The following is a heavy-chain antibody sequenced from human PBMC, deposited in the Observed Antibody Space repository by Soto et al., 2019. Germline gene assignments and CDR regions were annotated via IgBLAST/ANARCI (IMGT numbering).Heavy chain of an antibody. Sequence: QVQLVQSGAEVKKPGSSVKVSCKASGGSFNSYAISWVRQAPGQGLEWMGRITPVLGLTNYAEKFQGRFTITADTADKSTTVAYMELTSLRSEDTALYYCATAFQLQAYWGQGTLVTVSS. V-gene: IGHV1-69*02. CDR1: GGSFNSYA. J-gene: IGHJ4*02. CDR2: ITPVLGLT. D-gene: IGHD1-1*01. CDR3: ATAFQLQAY.